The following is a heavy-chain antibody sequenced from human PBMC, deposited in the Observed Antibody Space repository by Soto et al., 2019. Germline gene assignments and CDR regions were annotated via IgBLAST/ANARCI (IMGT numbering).Heavy chain of an antibody. CDR2: ISYDGRYI. V-gene: IGHV3-30*03. CDR3: ARDVTDYVLDV. J-gene: IGHJ6*02. D-gene: IGHD3-9*01. CDR1: GFIFSNYA. Sequence: QMQLVESGGGVVQPGNSLRLSCAASGFIFSNYAMHWVRQAPGKGLEWVALISYDGRYIYYADSVKGRFAISRDNSKKTVELLTNSLRREDTAVSYCARDVTDYVLDVWGPGTTVNVSS.